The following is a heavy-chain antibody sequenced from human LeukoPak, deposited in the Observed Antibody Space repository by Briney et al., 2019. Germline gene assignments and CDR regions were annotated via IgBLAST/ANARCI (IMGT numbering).Heavy chain of an antibody. CDR1: GFTFSSYS. CDR3: ARDARWEVVPAAISPSWYYYGMDV. D-gene: IGHD2-2*01. Sequence: GGSLRLSCAASGFTFSSYSMNWVRQAPGKGLEWVSSISSSSSYIYYADSVKGRFTISRDNSKNTLYLQMNSLRAEDTAVYYCARDARWEVVPAAISPSWYYYGMDVWGQGTTVTVSS. J-gene: IGHJ6*02. CDR2: ISSSSSYI. V-gene: IGHV3-21*01.